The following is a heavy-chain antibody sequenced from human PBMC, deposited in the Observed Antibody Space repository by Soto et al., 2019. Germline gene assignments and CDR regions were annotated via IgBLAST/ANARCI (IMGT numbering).Heavy chain of an antibody. CDR3: ARDRGWFGEVHFDD. CDR1: GFTFSSYW. J-gene: IGHJ4*02. CDR2: INSDGSST. Sequence: EVQLVESGGGLVQPGGSLRLSCAASGFTFSSYWMHWVRQAPGKGLVWVSRINSDGSSTNYADSVKGRFTISRDNAKNTLELQMNRLRAEDTAVYYCARDRGWFGEVHFDDWGQGTLVTVSS. V-gene: IGHV3-74*01. D-gene: IGHD3-10*01.